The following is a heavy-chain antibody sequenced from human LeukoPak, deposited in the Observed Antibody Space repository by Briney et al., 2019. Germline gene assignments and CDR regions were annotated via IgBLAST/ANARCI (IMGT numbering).Heavy chain of an antibody. Sequence: GGSLRLSCAASGITFSTAWMSWFRQAPGKGLGWVGRIKSKIGGATADYAAPVKDRFTISRDDSKNTLYLQMNSLKTEDTAVYYCATDRAWFDPWGQGTLVTVSS. D-gene: IGHD3-10*01. CDR1: GITFSTAW. CDR2: IKSKIGGATA. V-gene: IGHV3-15*01. J-gene: IGHJ5*02. CDR3: ATDRAWFDP.